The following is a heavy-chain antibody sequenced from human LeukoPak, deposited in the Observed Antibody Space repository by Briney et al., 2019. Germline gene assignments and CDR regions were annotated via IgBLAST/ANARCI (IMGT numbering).Heavy chain of an antibody. D-gene: IGHD5-12*01. Sequence: SETLSLTCTVSGGSIRDYYWSWVRQAVGKGLEWIGRIYTRESTNYNPSLKSRVTISVDTSKNQFSLKLSSVTAADTAVYYCARYPVVARVIDYWGQGTLVTVSS. CDR1: GGSIRDYY. CDR3: ARYPVVARVIDY. J-gene: IGHJ4*02. V-gene: IGHV4-4*07. CDR2: IYTREST.